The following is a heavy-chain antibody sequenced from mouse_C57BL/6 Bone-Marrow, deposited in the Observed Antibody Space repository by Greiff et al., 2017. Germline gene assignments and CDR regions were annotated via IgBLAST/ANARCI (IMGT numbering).Heavy chain of an antibody. CDR3: ARRDSSGYVDYYAMDY. Sequence: EVQLVESGGGLVKPGGSLKLSCAASGFTFSSYTMSWVRQTPEKRLEWVATISGGGGNTYYPDSVKGRFTISRDNAKNTLYLQMSSLRSEDTALYYCARRDSSGYVDYYAMDYWGQGTSVTVSS. CDR2: ISGGGGNT. J-gene: IGHJ4*01. D-gene: IGHD3-2*02. CDR1: GFTFSSYT. V-gene: IGHV5-9*01.